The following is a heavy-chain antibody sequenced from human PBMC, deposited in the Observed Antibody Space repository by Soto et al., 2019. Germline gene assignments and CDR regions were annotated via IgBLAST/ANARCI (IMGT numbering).Heavy chain of an antibody. V-gene: IGHV4-39*01. J-gene: IGHJ3*02. CDR1: GGSSSSSSDY. D-gene: IGHD2-15*01. Sequence: SETMCVTWTVAGGSSSSSSDYWGWIRKKPGKGLEWIGSIYYSGSTYYNPSLKSRVTISVDTSKNQFSLKLSSVTAADTAVYYCARREVVAARDAFDICGQGTMVTVSS. CDR3: ARREVVAARDAFDI. CDR2: IYYSGST.